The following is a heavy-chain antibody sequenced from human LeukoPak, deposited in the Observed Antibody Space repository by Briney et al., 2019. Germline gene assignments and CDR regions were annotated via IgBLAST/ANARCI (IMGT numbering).Heavy chain of an antibody. V-gene: IGHV4-59*01. J-gene: IGHJ4*02. CDR3: ARASWDY. CDR2: IYYSGST. CDR1: GGSISSYY. Sequence: SETLSLTCTVSGGSISSYYWSWIRQPPGKGLEWIGYIYYSGSTNYNPSLKSRVTISVDTSKNQFSLKLSSVTAADTAVYYCARASWDYWGQGTLVTVSS. D-gene: IGHD3-10*01.